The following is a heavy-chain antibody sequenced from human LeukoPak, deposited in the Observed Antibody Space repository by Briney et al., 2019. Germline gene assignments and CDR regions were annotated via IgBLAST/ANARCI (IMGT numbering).Heavy chain of an antibody. CDR3: TRETVVVATASLGY. CDR1: GFTFSSYL. CDR2: INSDGSTI. Sequence: GGSLRLSCAASGFTFSSYLMHWVRQAPGKGLVWVSRINSDGSTINYADSVKGRFTISRDNAKNTRYLQMDSLRAEDTAVYYCTRETVVVATASLGYWGLGTLVTVSS. V-gene: IGHV3-74*01. D-gene: IGHD2-2*01. J-gene: IGHJ4*02.